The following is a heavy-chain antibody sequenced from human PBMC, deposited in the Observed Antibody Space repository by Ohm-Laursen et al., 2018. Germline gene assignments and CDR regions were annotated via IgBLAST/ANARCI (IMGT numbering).Heavy chain of an antibody. J-gene: IGHJ3*01. V-gene: IGHV3-7*04. Sequence: SLRLSCTAPGFTFSSYWISWVRQAPGKGLEWVANIKPDGSEKDYVDSVKGRFTISRDNAKNSVYLQMNSLRAEDTAVYYCARGGKWLDLWGQGTMVTVSS. CDR1: GFTFSSYW. CDR3: ARGGKWLDL. D-gene: IGHD3-22*01. CDR2: IKPDGSEK.